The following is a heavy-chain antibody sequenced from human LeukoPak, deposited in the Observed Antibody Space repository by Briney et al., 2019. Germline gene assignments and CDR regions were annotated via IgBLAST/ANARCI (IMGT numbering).Heavy chain of an antibody. CDR3: AGASAAAQGY. J-gene: IGHJ4*02. Sequence: PSETLSLTCTVSGGSMSPYYWSWIRQPPGKGLEWIGHTHYSGSTNYSPSLKSRVTISVDTSKNQFSLKLSSVTAADTAVYYCAGASAAAQGYWGQGTLVTVSS. V-gene: IGHV4-59*12. CDR1: GGSMSPYY. CDR2: THYSGST. D-gene: IGHD6-13*01.